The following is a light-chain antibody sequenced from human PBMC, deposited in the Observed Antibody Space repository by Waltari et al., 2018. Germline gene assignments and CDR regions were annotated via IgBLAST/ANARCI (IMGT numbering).Light chain of an antibody. CDR2: DVN. CDR3: SSYTSVTTFVV. J-gene: IGLJ2*01. Sequence: QSALTQPASVSGSPGQSITISCTVTSDDIGNFYYASWYQQRPGTAPKLIIYDVNKRPSGVSNRFSGSKSGNTASLTISGLQAEDGADYYCSSYTSVTTFVVFGGGTKLTVL. CDR1: SDDIGNFYY. V-gene: IGLV2-14*03.